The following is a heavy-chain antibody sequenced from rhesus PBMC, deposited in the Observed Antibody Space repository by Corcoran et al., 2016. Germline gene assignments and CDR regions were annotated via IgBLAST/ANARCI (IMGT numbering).Heavy chain of an antibody. V-gene: IGHV4-65*01. Sequence: QVQLQESGPGLMKPSETLSLTCAVSCGSITKNWWSWIRQSPGKGLEWTRFFNEISRSTYSNPSLKSRVTMSIDTSRNQFSLKLSSVTAADTAVYYCARYSGSRGFDFWGQGLRVTVSS. J-gene: IGHJ3*01. CDR2: FNEISRST. CDR1: CGSITKNW. D-gene: IGHD6-25*01. CDR3: ARYSGSRGFDF.